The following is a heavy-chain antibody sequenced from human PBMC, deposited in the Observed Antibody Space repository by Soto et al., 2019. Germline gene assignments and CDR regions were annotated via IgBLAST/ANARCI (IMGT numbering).Heavy chain of an antibody. D-gene: IGHD4-17*01. CDR1: GYSFTSYW. CDR2: IDPSDSYT. Sequence: GESLKISCKGSGYSFTSYWISWVRQMPGKGLEWMGRIDPSDSYTNYSPSFQGHVTISADKSISTAYLQWSSLKASDTAMYYCARGGGDSILSYYYYGMDVWGQGTTVTSP. CDR3: ARGGGDSILSYYYYGMDV. J-gene: IGHJ6*02. V-gene: IGHV5-10-1*01.